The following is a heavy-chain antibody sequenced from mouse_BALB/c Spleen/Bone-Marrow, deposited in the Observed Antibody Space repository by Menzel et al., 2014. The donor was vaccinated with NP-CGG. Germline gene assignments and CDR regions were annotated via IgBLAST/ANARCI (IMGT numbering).Heavy chain of an antibody. Sequence: QVQLQQPGAELVKPGASVKLSCKTSGYTFTNYYIYWVKQRPGQGLEWIGEINPGNGGTNFNERFKSKATLTVDKSSTTRYILLTSLASEDYAVYYCEGGSPYWGQGTLVTVSA. D-gene: IGHD6-2*01. J-gene: IGHJ3*01. CDR1: GYTFTNYY. V-gene: IGHV1S81*02. CDR2: INPGNGGT. CDR3: EGGSPY.